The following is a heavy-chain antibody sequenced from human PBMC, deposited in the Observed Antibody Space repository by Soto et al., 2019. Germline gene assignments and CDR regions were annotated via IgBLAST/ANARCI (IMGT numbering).Heavy chain of an antibody. CDR2: IWYDGSNK. CDR3: AIDSGVERDTTLQH. CDR1: GFPFSIYG. D-gene: IGHD5-18*01. Sequence: RGSLRLSCAAYGFPFSIYGMHWVRQAPGKGLAWVAVIWYDGSNKYYADSVKGRFTISRDNSKNTLYLQMNSLRAEDTAVYYCAIDSGVERDTTLQHWRQGRXVTSSS. J-gene: IGHJ1*01. V-gene: IGHV3-33*01.